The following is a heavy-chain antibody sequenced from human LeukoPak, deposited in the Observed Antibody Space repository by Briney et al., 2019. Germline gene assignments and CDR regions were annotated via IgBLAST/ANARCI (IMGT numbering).Heavy chain of an antibody. D-gene: IGHD2-15*01. CDR3: AKECSGGSCYRNFDY. Sequence: GGSLRLSCAASGFTFSGYGMHWVRQAPGKGLEWVAFIRYDGSNKYYADSVKGRFTISRDNSKNTLYLQMNSLRAEDTAVYYCAKECSGGSCYRNFDYWGQGTLVTVSS. J-gene: IGHJ4*02. CDR2: IRYDGSNK. CDR1: GFTFSGYG. V-gene: IGHV3-30*02.